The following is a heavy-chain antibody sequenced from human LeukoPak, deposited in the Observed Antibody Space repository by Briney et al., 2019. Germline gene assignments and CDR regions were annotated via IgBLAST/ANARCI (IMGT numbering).Heavy chain of an antibody. Sequence: SVKVSCKASGGTFTSYAISWVPQAPGQRLEWMGRIITIFGTANYAQKFQVRITITTDESTSTTYMEISSLRSEDTAVYYCARSTECLQNPWGQGTLVTVSS. V-gene: IGHV1-69*05. CDR3: ARSTECLQNP. CDR2: IITIFGTA. D-gene: IGHD5-24*01. CDR1: GGTFTSYA. J-gene: IGHJ5*02.